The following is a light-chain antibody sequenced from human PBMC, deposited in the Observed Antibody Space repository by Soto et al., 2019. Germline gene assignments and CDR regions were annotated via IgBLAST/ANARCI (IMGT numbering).Light chain of an antibody. CDR2: GAS. J-gene: IGKJ4*01. Sequence: EIVMTQSPATLSVSPGERATLSCRASQSVSSNLAWYQQKPGQAPRLLIYGASTRATGIPARFSGSGSGTEFTLTISSLQSEDFATYYCQQYNNWVTFGGGTKVDIK. CDR3: QQYNNWVT. CDR1: QSVSSN. V-gene: IGKV3-15*01.